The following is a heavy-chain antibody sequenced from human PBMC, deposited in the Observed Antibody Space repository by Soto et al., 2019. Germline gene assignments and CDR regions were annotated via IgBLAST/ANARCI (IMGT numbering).Heavy chain of an antibody. J-gene: IGHJ4*02. CDR1: GFTVSTKY. CDR3: ARDPWAADY. CDR2: IYSGGST. V-gene: IGHV3-66*01. D-gene: IGHD3-16*01. Sequence: PGRSLRLSCAASGFTVSTKYMSWVRQAPGKGLEWVSVIYSGGSTFYADSVRGRFTISRDNSKNTVNLQMNSLRAEDTAVYYCARDPWAADYWGQGTLVTVSS.